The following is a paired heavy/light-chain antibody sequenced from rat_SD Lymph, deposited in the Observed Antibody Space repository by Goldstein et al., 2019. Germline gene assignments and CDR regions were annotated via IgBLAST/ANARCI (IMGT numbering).Heavy chain of an antibody. CDR1: GFTFSNYG. CDR2: ISSSSSYI. J-gene: IGHJ2*01. D-gene: IGHD5-1*01. CDR3: ARRGELGDY. Sequence: EVQLVESGGGLVQPGRSLKLSCLASGFTFSNYGMNWIRQAPGKGLEWVASISSSSSYIYYADTVKGRFTISRDNAKNTLYLQMTSLRSEDTALYYCARRGELGDYWGQGVMVTVSS. V-gene: IGHV5-34*01.
Light chain of an antibody. V-gene: IGKV19S2*01. CDR1: QNINKY. CDR3: LQYDNLWT. J-gene: IGKJ1*01. CDR2: YTS. Sequence: DIQMTQSPPSLSASLGDKVTITCQASQNINKYIAWYQQKPGKAPRQLIRYTSTLVSGTPSRFSGSGSGRDYSFSISNVESEDIASYYCLQYDNLWTFGGGTKLELK.